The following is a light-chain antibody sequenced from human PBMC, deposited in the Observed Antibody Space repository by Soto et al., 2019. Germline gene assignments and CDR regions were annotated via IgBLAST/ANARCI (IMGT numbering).Light chain of an antibody. Sequence: GLTRSPGTLSLSPGERATLSCRASQSLNSNYLAWHQQKPGQAPRLLIYGTSSRATGIPDRFSGSGSGTDFTLTISRLEPEDFAVYYCQQYGSSITFGQGTLLEIK. CDR3: QQYGSSIT. CDR2: GTS. CDR1: QSLNSNY. J-gene: IGKJ5*01. V-gene: IGKV3-20*01.